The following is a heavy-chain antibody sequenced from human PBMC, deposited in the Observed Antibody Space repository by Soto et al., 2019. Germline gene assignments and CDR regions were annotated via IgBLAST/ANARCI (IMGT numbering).Heavy chain of an antibody. CDR1: GYTFTGYY. CDR2: IDPNSGGT. V-gene: IGHV1-2*04. CDR3: ARVSNGDAFDI. D-gene: IGHD4-4*01. Sequence: ASVKVSCKASGYTFTGYYMHWVRQAPGQGLEWMGWIDPNSGGTNYAQKFQGWVTMTRDTSISTAYMELSRLRSDDTAVYYCARVSNGDAFDIWGQGTMVTVSS. J-gene: IGHJ3*02.